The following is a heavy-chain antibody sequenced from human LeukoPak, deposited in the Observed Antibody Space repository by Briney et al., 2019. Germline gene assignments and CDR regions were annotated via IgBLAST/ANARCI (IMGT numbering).Heavy chain of an antibody. J-gene: IGHJ4*02. CDR2: IIAGNGNI. Sequence: ASVKVSCKASGYTFTSYAMHWVRQAPGQRLEWMGRIIAGNGNIKYSQKFQGRVTITRDTSASTAYMELSSLRSEDTAVYYCATYALLPPWDYWGQGTLVTVSS. CDR3: ATYALLPPWDY. V-gene: IGHV1-3*01. CDR1: GYTFTSYA.